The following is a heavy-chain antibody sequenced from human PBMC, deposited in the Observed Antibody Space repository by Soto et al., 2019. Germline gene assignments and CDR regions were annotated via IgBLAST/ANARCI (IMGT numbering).Heavy chain of an antibody. J-gene: IGHJ3*02. V-gene: IGHV3-30-3*01. CDR3: ARDIWWEPGVDAFHI. CDR2: VSKDGSNT. CDR1: GFTFNFFA. Sequence: QVPLVGSGGGVVQPGRSLRLSCAASGFTFNFFAMHWVRQAPGKGLEWVAAVSKDGSNTYYADSVKGRFTISRDNPKNTLYLQMNSLRVEDTAVYYCARDIWWEPGVDAFHIWGQGTMVTVSP. D-gene: IGHD1-26*01.